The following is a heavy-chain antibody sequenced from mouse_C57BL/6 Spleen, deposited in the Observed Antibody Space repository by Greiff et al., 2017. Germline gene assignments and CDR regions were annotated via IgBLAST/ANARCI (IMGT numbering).Heavy chain of an antibody. CDR1: GFTFSDYG. D-gene: IGHD2-2*01. V-gene: IGHV5-17*01. J-gene: IGHJ1*03. Sequence: EVQGVESGGGLVKPGGSLKLSCAASGFTFSDYGMHWVRQAPEKGLEWVAYISSGSSTIYYADTVKGRFTISGDNAKNTLFLQMSRLRSEDTAMYYCARGGDGYGWYFDVWGTGTTVTVSS. CDR2: ISSGSSTI. CDR3: ARGGDGYGWYFDV.